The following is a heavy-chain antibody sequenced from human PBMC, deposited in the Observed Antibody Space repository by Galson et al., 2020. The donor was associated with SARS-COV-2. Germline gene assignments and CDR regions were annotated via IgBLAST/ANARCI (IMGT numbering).Heavy chain of an antibody. CDR3: AKDRSLTMFELHYYYYMDV. J-gene: IGHJ6*03. V-gene: IGHV3-23*01. CDR2: ISGSGGPS. D-gene: IGHD3-3*01. CDR1: GFIFGSYA. Sequence: GGSLRLSCAASGFIFGSYAMSWVRQAPGKGLEWVSAISGSGGPSYYAASVKGRFTISRDNSKNTLYLQMNSLRAEDTAVYYCAKDRSLTMFELHYYYYMDVWGKGTTVTVSS.